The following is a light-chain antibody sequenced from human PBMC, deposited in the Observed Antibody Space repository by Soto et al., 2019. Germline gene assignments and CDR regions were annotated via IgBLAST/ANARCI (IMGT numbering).Light chain of an antibody. CDR2: EVS. Sequence: QSVLTQPASVSGSPGQSITISCTGTSSDVGGYNYVSWYQQHAGKAPKLMIYEVSNRPSGVSNRFSGSKSGNMASLTISGLQAEDEADYDCSSYTSSSTLDRVFGTGTKLTVL. CDR1: SSDVGGYNY. V-gene: IGLV2-14*01. CDR3: SSYTSSSTLDRV. J-gene: IGLJ1*01.